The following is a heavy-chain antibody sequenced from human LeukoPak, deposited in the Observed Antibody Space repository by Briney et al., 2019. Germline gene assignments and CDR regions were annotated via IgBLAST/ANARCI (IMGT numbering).Heavy chain of an antibody. CDR2: TCYRSTGYN. V-gene: IGHV6-1*01. CDR1: GDSVSSNSVT. Sequence: SQTLSLTCAISGDSVSSNSVTWNWIRQSPARGLEWLGRTCYRSTGYNVYAVSVRGRITVTPDTSKNQFSLHLNSVTPEDTAVYYCARRLTQYDCFDPWGQGILVTVSS. J-gene: IGHJ5*02. D-gene: IGHD2-2*01. CDR3: ARRLTQYDCFDP.